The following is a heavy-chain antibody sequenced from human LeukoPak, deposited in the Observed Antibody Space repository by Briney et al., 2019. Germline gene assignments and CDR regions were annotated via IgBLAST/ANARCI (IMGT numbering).Heavy chain of an antibody. D-gene: IGHD1-26*01. CDR3: AREPKRASGYYGMDV. Sequence: GGSLRLSCAASGLTVSSNYMSWVRQGPGKGLEWVSVIYSGGDTYYADSVEGRFTISRDNSKNTLYLQMNSPRAEDTAVYYCAREPKRASGYYGMDVWGQGTTVTVSS. J-gene: IGHJ6*02. CDR1: GLTVSSNY. V-gene: IGHV3-66*01. CDR2: IYSGGDT.